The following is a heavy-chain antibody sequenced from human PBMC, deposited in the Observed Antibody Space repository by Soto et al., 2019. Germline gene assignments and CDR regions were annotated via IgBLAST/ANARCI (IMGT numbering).Heavy chain of an antibody. D-gene: IGHD6-13*01. V-gene: IGHV3-23*01. CDR2: ISGSGGST. J-gene: IGHJ4*02. Sequence: GGSLRLSCAASGFTFNLHAMNWVRQAPGKGLHWVSTISGSGGSTYYADSVKGRFTISRDNSRNIVYLQMNSLRADDTAVYYCAQDRQQPIPGSFDTWGQGTQVTVSS. CDR3: AQDRQQPIPGSFDT. CDR1: GFTFNLHA.